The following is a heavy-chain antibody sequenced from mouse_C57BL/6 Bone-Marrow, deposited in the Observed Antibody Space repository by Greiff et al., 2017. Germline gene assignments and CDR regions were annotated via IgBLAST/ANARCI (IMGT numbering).Heavy chain of an antibody. Sequence: QVQLQQSGAELVKPGASVKMSCKASGYTFTSYWITWVKQRPGQGLEWIGDIYPGSGSTNYNEKFKSKATLTVDTSSSTAYMQLRSLTSEDSAVYYCTKITTVVAPPYFDYWGQGTTLTVSS. CDR3: TKITTVVAPPYFDY. V-gene: IGHV1-55*01. D-gene: IGHD1-1*01. CDR1: GYTFTSYW. J-gene: IGHJ2*01. CDR2: IYPGSGST.